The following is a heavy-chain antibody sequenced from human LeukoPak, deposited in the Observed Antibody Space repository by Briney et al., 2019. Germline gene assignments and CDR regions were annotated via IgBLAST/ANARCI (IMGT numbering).Heavy chain of an antibody. V-gene: IGHV4-30-2*01. CDR2: IYHSGST. D-gene: IGHD2-15*01. Sequence: SETLSLTCSVSGGSISSGGYYWSWIRQPPGKGLEWIGYIYHSGSTYYNPSLKSRVTISVDRSKNQFSLKLSSVTAADTAVYYCAGSLKWAALLGWGQGTLVTVSS. J-gene: IGHJ4*02. CDR3: AGSLKWAALLG. CDR1: GGSISSGGYY.